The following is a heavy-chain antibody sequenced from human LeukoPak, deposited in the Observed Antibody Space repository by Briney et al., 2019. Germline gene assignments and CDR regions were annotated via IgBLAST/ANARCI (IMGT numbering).Heavy chain of an antibody. V-gene: IGHV4-4*07. CDR3: AREEFLHEIDSSGYFVY. Sequence: PSETLSLTCTVSGGSITGYYWNWIRQPAGQGLEWLGRVYSSGVGNYNRSITSRVTMSVDTSKNQFSLKLTSLTAADTAVYYCAREEFLHEIDSSGYFVYWGHGTLVTVSS. D-gene: IGHD3-22*01. J-gene: IGHJ4*01. CDR1: GGSITGYY. CDR2: VYSSGVG.